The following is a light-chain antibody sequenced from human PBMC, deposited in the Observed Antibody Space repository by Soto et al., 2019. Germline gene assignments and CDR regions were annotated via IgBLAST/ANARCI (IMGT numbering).Light chain of an antibody. J-gene: IGKJ1*01. CDR2: GAS. V-gene: IGKV3-15*01. CDR1: QSVSSN. Sequence: ELVLTRSPGTLSLSPGERATLSCRASQSVSSNLAWYQQKPGQAPRLLIYGASTRATGIPATFSGSGSGTEFTLTISSLQSEDFAVYYCQQYNNWPRTFGQGTKVDIK. CDR3: QQYNNWPRT.